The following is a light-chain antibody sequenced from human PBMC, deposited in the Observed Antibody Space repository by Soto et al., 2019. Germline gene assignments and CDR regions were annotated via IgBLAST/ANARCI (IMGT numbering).Light chain of an antibody. CDR3: QHYESYST. J-gene: IGKJ1*01. CDR1: QSISYW. V-gene: IGKV1-5*01. Sequence: DIQMTQSPSTLSASVGDRVTITCRASQSISYWLAWYRQKPGKAPNLLIYDVSRLESGVLSRFSGSGSGTEFTLTISSLQPDDSATYYCQHYESYSTFGQGTKVDI. CDR2: DVS.